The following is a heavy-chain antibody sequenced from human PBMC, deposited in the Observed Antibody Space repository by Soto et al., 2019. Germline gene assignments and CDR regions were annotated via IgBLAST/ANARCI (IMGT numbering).Heavy chain of an antibody. CDR3: TRQGSSSPTAVYYGMDV. Sequence: PGGSLRLSCAASGFTFSGSAMHWVRPASGKGLEWVGRIRSKANSYATAYAASVKGRFTISRDDSKNTAYLQMNSLKTEDTAVYYCTRQGSSSPTAVYYGMDVWGQGTTVTVSS. CDR1: GFTFSGSA. J-gene: IGHJ6*02. D-gene: IGHD6-6*01. V-gene: IGHV3-73*01. CDR2: IRSKANSYAT.